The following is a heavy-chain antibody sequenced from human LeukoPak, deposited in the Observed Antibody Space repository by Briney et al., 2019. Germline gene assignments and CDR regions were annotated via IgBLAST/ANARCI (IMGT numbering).Heavy chain of an antibody. CDR1: GYSFTSYW. J-gene: IGHJ5*02. V-gene: IGHV5-10-1*01. D-gene: IGHD3-10*01. Sequence: GESLRISCKASGYSFTSYWISWVRQMPGEGLEWVGRIDPSDSDTNYSPSFQGHVTMSADKSISTAYLQWSSLKASDTAMYFCARHVNWRSGQSWFDPWGQGTLVTVSS. CDR3: ARHVNWRSGQSWFDP. CDR2: IDPSDSDT.